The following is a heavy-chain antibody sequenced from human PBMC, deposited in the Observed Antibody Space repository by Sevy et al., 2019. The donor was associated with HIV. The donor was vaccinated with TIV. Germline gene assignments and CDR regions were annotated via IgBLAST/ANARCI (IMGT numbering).Heavy chain of an antibody. V-gene: IGHV1-46*01. CDR3: ASIGPITTDQQQLVQTYYYGMDV. CDR2: INPSGGST. Sequence: ASVKVSCKASGYTFTSYYMHWVRQAPGQGLEWMGIINPSGGSTSYAQKFQGRVTMTRDTSTSTVYMELSSLRSEDTAVCYCASIGPITTDQQQLVQTYYYGMDVWGQGTTVTVSS. J-gene: IGHJ6*02. D-gene: IGHD6-13*01. CDR1: GYTFTSYY.